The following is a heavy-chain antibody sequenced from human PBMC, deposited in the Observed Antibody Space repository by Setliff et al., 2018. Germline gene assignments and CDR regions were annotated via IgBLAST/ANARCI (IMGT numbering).Heavy chain of an antibody. J-gene: IGHJ5*02. D-gene: IGHD3-16*01. CDR3: ARVAIMGPPS. CDR1: GYAVTGYH. CDR2: INPNTGGT. V-gene: IGHV1-2*02. Sequence: KVSCKASGYAVTGYHIHWVRQAPGQGPEWMGWINPNTGGTNYAQKFRGRVTMTRDTSITTAYMELSSLRSDDTAVYYCARVAIMGPPSWGQGTLVTVSS.